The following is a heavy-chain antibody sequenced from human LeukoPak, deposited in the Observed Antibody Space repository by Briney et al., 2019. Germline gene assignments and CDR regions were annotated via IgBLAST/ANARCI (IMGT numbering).Heavy chain of an antibody. V-gene: IGHV3-7*03. J-gene: IGHJ4*02. CDR1: GFTFSGYW. CDR3: AKDAPKSYSGSYYYYFDY. D-gene: IGHD1-26*01. CDR2: IKQDGSEK. Sequence: GGSLRLSCAASGFTFSGYWMHWVRQAPGKGLEWVANIKQDGSEKDYLDSVKGRFTISRDNSKNTLYLQMNSLRAEDTAVYYCAKDAPKSYSGSYYYYFDYWGQGTLVTVSS.